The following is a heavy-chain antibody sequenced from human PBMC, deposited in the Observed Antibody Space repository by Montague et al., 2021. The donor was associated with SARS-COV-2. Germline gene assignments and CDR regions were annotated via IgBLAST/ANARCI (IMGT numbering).Heavy chain of an antibody. CDR2: IYYSGST. D-gene: IGHD3-22*01. V-gene: IGHV4-39*01. CDR1: GGSISSSSYY. Sequence: SETLSLTCTVSGGSISSSSYYWGWIRQPPGKGLEWIGCIYYSGSTYYNSSRKSRVTISVDTSKNQFSLKLITATAADTAVYYCDGSSEEEYYFDYWGQGTLVTVSS. CDR3: DGSSEEEYYFDY. J-gene: IGHJ4*02.